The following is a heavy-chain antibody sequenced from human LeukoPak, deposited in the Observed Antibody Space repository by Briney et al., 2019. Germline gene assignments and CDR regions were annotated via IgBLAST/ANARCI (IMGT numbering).Heavy chain of an antibody. CDR1: GFTFSDYY. J-gene: IGHJ3*02. V-gene: IGHV3-11*04. CDR2: ISSSGSTI. Sequence: GGSLRLSCAASGFTFSDYYMSWIGQAPGKGLEWVSYISSSGSTIYYADSVKGRFTISRDNAKNSLYLQMNSLRAEDTAVYYCARDRSSWYQRGDAFDIWGQGTMVTVSS. D-gene: IGHD6-13*01. CDR3: ARDRSSWYQRGDAFDI.